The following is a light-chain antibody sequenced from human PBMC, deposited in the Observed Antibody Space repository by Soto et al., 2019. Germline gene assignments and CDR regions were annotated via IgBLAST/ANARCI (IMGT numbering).Light chain of an antibody. J-gene: IGKJ5*01. Sequence: EIVLTQSPGTLSLSPGERATLSCRASQSISSSFLAWYQQKPGQAPRLLIYGPSSRATGIPDRFSGSGSGTDFTLTISRLEPEDFAVYYCQKYGSSPITFGQGTRLEIK. CDR3: QKYGSSPIT. CDR2: GPS. CDR1: QSISSSF. V-gene: IGKV3-20*01.